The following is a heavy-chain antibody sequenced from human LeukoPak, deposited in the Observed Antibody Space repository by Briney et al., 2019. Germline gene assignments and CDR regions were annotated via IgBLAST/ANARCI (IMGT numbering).Heavy chain of an antibody. V-gene: IGHV3-7*01. CDR1: GFSVSGYW. CDR3: AREWQGGIAAAGTRIEGDY. Sequence: GGSLRLSCAVSGFSVSGYWMTWVRQAPGEGLEWVANIKQDGSEKNYVDSAKGRFTISRDNAENSLFLQMNSLRVEDTAVYYCAREWQGGIAAAGTRIEGDYWGQGTLVAVSS. J-gene: IGHJ4*02. CDR2: IKQDGSEK. D-gene: IGHD6-13*01.